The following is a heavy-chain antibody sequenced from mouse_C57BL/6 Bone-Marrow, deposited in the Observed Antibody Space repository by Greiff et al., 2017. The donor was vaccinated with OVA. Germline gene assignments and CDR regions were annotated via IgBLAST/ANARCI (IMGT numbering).Heavy chain of an antibody. CDR3: ARPYFDV. V-gene: IGHV1-26*01. Sequence: EVQLVESGPELVKPGASVKISCKASGYTFTDYYMNWVKQSHGKSLEWIGDINPNNGGTSYNQKFKGKATLTVDKSSSTAYMELRSLTSEDSAVYYCARPYFDVWGTGTTVTVSS. J-gene: IGHJ1*03. CDR1: GYTFTDYY. CDR2: INPNNGGT.